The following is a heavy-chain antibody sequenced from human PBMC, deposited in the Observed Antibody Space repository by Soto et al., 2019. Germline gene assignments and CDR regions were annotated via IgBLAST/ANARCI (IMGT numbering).Heavy chain of an antibody. CDR1: GFTFSSYS. Sequence: EVQLVESGGGLVKPGGSLRLSCAASGFTFSSYSMNWVRQAPGKGLEWVSSISSSSSYIYYADSVKGRFTISRDNAKNSLYPQMNSLRAEDTAGYYCAREVSKYSCYDFDYWGQGTLVPVSS. CDR2: ISSSSSYI. J-gene: IGHJ4*02. D-gene: IGHD5-12*01. CDR3: AREVSKYSCYDFDY. V-gene: IGHV3-21*01.